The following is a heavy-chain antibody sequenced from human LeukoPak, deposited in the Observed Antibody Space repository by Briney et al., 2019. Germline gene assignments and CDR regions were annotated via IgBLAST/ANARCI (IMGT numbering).Heavy chain of an antibody. V-gene: IGHV4-39*02. J-gene: IGHJ6*02. CDR1: GGSMSSSIYY. Sequence: SETLSLTCIVSGGSMSSSIYYWGWVRQPPGKGLEWIGSIYYNGSTYYKPSLKSRVTISVDTSKKQFSLKLSSVTAADSAVYYCAREGSGSLYYYGMDVWGQGTTVTVSS. CDR3: AREGSGSLYYYGMDV. CDR2: IYYNGST. D-gene: IGHD3-10*01.